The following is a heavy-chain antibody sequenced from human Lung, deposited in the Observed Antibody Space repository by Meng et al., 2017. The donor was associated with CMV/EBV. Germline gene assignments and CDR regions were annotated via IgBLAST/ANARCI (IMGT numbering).Heavy chain of an antibody. CDR1: GFTVSSNY. Sequence: LTCAASGFTVSSNYMSWVRQAPGKGLEWVSVIYSGGSTYYADSVKGRFTISRDNSKNTLYLQMNSLRAEDTAVYYCHEYSSSSGDDAFDIWGQGTMVTVSS. D-gene: IGHD6-6*01. V-gene: IGHV3-66*02. J-gene: IGHJ3*02. CDR3: HEYSSSSGDDAFDI. CDR2: IYSGGST.